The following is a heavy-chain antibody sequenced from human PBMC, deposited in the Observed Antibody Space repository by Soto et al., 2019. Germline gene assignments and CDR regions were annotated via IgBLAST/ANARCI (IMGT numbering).Heavy chain of an antibody. D-gene: IGHD3-3*01. CDR1: GFTFSSYG. V-gene: IGHV3-30*18. CDR2: ISYDGSNK. Sequence: SGGSLRLSCAAXGFTFSSYGMHWVRQAPGKGLEWVAVISYDGSNKYYADSVKGRFTISRDNSKNTLYLQMNSLRAEDTAVYYCAKDRVRYDFWSGYYPADYWGQGTLVTVSS. CDR3: AKDRVRYDFWSGYYPADY. J-gene: IGHJ4*02.